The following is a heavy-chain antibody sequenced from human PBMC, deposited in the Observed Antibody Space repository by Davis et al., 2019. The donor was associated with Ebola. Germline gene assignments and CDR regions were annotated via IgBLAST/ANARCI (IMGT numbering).Heavy chain of an antibody. CDR1: GYTLTELS. V-gene: IGHV1-46*01. J-gene: IGHJ4*02. D-gene: IGHD3-22*01. Sequence: ASVKVSCKLSGYTLTELSIHWVRQAPGQGLEWMGIINPNGGSTIYAQKFQGRVTMTRDTSTSTVYMELSSLRSEDTAVYYCARYDSSGYADFDYWGQGTLVTVSS. CDR3: ARYDSSGYADFDY. CDR2: INPNGGST.